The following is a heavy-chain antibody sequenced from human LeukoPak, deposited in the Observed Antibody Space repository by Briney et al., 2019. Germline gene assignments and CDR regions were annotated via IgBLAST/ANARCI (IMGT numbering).Heavy chain of an antibody. Sequence: ASVKVSCKASGYTFTNYGIFWVRQAPGQGVEWMGWICAYGGNTNYAQKLQGRVTMTTETSTSTAYMELESLRSDDTAVYYCAISQGSYYDTSGYLGGDYWGQGTLVIVS. CDR1: GYTFTNYG. D-gene: IGHD3-22*01. V-gene: IGHV1-18*01. CDR3: AISQGSYYDTSGYLGGDY. J-gene: IGHJ4*02. CDR2: ICAYGGNT.